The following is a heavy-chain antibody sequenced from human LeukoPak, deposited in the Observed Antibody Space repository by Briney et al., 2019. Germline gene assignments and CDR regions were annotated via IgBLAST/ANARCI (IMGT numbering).Heavy chain of an antibody. Sequence: TSQTLSLTCTVSGDSISSGDYYWSWIRQPPGKGLEWIGYIYYSGSTYYNPSLKSRVTISVDTSKNQFSLKLSSVTAADTAVYYCARDQPYGDPAADYYGMDVWGKGTTVTVSS. CDR2: IYYSGST. V-gene: IGHV4-30-4*01. CDR3: ARDQPYGDPAADYYGMDV. D-gene: IGHD4-17*01. J-gene: IGHJ6*04. CDR1: GDSISSGDYY.